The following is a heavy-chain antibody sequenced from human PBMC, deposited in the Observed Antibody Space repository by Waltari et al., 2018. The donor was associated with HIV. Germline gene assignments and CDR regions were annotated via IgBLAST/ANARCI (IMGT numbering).Heavy chain of an antibody. CDR3: ARAAAGGNWFDP. Sequence: QVQLVQSGAEVKKPGASVKVSCKASGYTFTGYYMHWVRQAPGQGLAWMGWRHPNSGGTNYAQRFQGRVTRTRDTSISTAYMELSRRRSDDTAVYYCARAAAGGNWFDPWGQGTLVTVSS. V-gene: IGHV1-2*02. CDR2: RHPNSGGT. CDR1: GYTFTGYY. J-gene: IGHJ5*02. D-gene: IGHD1-26*01.